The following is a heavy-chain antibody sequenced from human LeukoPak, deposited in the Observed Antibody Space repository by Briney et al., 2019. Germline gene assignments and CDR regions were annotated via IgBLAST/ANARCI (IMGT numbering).Heavy chain of an antibody. CDR1: GYTFTSYY. Sequence: ASVKVSCKASGYTFTSYYMHWVRQAPGQGPEWMGIINPSGGSTSYAQKFQGRVTMTRDTSTSTVYMELSSLRSEDTAVYYCARDPDCSGGSCYSNNTPGFGMDVWGQGTTVTVSS. CDR3: ARDPDCSGGSCYSNNTPGFGMDV. V-gene: IGHV1-46*01. CDR2: INPSGGST. J-gene: IGHJ6*02. D-gene: IGHD2-15*01.